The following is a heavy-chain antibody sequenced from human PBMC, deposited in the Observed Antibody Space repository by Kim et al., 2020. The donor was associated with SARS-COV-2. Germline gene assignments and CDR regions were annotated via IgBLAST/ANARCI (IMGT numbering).Heavy chain of an antibody. CDR3: ARVGDGASGSYDCDY. D-gene: IGHD1-26*01. J-gene: IGHJ4*02. V-gene: IGHV3-11*05. Sequence: GGSLRLSCAASGFTFGNYYMNWVRQAPGKGLEWLSYISNSSDNTKYADSVKGRFTISRDIAKNSLYLQMNSMRDKDTAGYYCARVGDGASGSYDCDYWGQGTLVTVSS. CDR1: GFTFGNYY. CDR2: ISNSSDNT.